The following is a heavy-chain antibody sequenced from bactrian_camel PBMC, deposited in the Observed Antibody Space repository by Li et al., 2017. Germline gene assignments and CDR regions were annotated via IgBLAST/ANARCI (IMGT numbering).Heavy chain of an antibody. J-gene: IGHJ4*01. CDR1: GFTFSTTC. D-gene: IGHD7*01. Sequence: QLVESGGGSVQAGGSLRLSCAASGFTFSTTCLAWFRQAPGKEREGVAAIYIGGDTTYYADSVKGRFSISRDRVKNTVYLQMNSLKPEDTAVYYCATASDGGPNTPFGYWGQGTQVTVS. V-gene: IGHV3S25*01. CDR3: ATASDGGPNTPFGY. CDR2: IYIGGDTT.